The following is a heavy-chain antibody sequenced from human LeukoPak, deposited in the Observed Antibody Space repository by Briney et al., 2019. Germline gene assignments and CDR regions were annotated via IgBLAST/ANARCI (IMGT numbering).Heavy chain of an antibody. Sequence: PSETLSLTCTVSGGSISSSSYYWGWIRQPPGKGLEWIGSIYYSGSTYYNPSLKSRVTISVDTSKNQFSLKLSSVTAADTAVYYCATSGPGGRGIRYFDWLLPHFDYWGQGTLVTVSS. CDR2: IYYSGST. CDR3: ATSGPGGRGIRYFDWLLPHFDY. V-gene: IGHV4-39*01. D-gene: IGHD3-9*01. CDR1: GGSISSSSYY. J-gene: IGHJ4*02.